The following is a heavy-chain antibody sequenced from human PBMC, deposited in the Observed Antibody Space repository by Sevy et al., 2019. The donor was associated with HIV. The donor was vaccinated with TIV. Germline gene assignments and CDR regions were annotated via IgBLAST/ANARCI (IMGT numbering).Heavy chain of an antibody. CDR1: GYTFSGYS. V-gene: IGHV1-18*01. J-gene: IGHJ4*02. CDR3: ARDTREKSFDY. CDR2: MNTYNGNT. Sequence: DSVKVSCKASGYTFSGYSISWVRQPPGQGLEWMGWMNTYNGNTKYAQKVQGRVTMTTDTSTSTAYMELRGLRSDDTAVYYCARDTREKSFDYWGQGTLVTVSS.